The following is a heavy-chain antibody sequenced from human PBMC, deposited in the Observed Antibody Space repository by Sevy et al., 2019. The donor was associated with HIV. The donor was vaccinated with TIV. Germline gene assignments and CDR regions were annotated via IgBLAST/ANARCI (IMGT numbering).Heavy chain of an antibody. CDR2: ISHDGNYK. CDR3: ARLFSCGGDCYYLDY. Sequence: GGSLRLSCAASGFTFSNYDMHWVRQAPGKGLEWVAVISHDGNYKNYADSVKVRFPISRDDFKNTLYLQMGSLRPEDTAVYFCARLFSCGGDCYYLDYWGQGALVTVSS. J-gene: IGHJ4*02. CDR1: GFTFSNYD. D-gene: IGHD2-21*02. V-gene: IGHV3-30-3*01.